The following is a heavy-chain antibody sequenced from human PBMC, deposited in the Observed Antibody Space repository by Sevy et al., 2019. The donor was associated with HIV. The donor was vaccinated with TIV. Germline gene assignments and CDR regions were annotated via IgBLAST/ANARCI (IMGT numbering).Heavy chain of an antibody. CDR2: IYPGDSDT. J-gene: IGHJ6*02. Sequence: GESLKIYCKGSGYSFTSYWIGRVRQMPGKGLEWMGIIYPGDSDTRYSPSFQGQVTISADKSISTAYLQWSSLKASDTAMYYCARLNRYYYYGMDVWGQGTTVTVSS. CDR1: GYSFTSYW. CDR3: ARLNRYYYYGMDV. V-gene: IGHV5-51*01. D-gene: IGHD3-22*01.